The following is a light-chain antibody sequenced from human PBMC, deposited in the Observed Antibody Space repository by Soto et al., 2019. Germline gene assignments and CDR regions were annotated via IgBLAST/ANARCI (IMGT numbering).Light chain of an antibody. CDR1: QSVSSSY. CDR2: GAS. J-gene: IGKJ4*01. Sequence: EIVLTQSPGTLSLSPGERATLSCRASQSVSSSYLAWYQQKPVQAPRLLIYGASSRATGIPDRFSASGSGTDFTLTISRLEPEDFAVYYWQQYGSSPLTFGRGTKVEIK. V-gene: IGKV3-20*01. CDR3: QQYGSSPLT.